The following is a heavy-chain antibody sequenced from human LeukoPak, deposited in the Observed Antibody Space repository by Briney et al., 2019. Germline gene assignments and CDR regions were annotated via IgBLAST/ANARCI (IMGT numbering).Heavy chain of an antibody. D-gene: IGHD3-10*01. V-gene: IGHV1-69*01. Sequence: SVEVSCKASGGTFSIYAISLVRQAPGQGLELMGGIIPTFGRANYAQKFQGRVTITADESPSTAYMELSSLRSEDTAEYYCARHMVRGVIEMVFDYWGQGTLVTVSS. CDR1: GGTFSIYA. CDR2: IIPTFGRA. CDR3: ARHMVRGVIEMVFDY. J-gene: IGHJ4*02.